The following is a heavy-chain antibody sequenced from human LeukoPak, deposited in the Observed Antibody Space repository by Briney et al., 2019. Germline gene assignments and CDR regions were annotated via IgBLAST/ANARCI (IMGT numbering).Heavy chain of an antibody. CDR3: ARGEWLFNY. Sequence: ASVKVSCKASGYTFTSYYIHWVRQAPEQGLEWMGIINPSGGSTTYAQEFQGRVTMTRDTSTSTVYMELSSLRSEDTAVYFCARGEWLFNYWGQGTLVTVSS. V-gene: IGHV1-46*01. CDR2: INPSGGST. J-gene: IGHJ4*02. D-gene: IGHD6-19*01. CDR1: GYTFTSYY.